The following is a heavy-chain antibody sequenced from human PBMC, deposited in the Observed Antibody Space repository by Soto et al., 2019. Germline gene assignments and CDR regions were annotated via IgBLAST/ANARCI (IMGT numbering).Heavy chain of an antibody. CDR3: ARYCFRDISGSQWEAFDI. CDR1: GYTFTSYD. V-gene: IGHV1-8*01. Sequence: ASVKVSCKASGYTFTSYDINWVRQATGQGLEWMGWMNPNSGNTGYAQKFQGRVTMTRNTSISTAYMELSSLRSEDTAVYYCARYCFRDISGSQWEAFDIWGQGKMVTVSS. CDR2: MNPNSGNT. D-gene: IGHD6-19*01. J-gene: IGHJ3*02.